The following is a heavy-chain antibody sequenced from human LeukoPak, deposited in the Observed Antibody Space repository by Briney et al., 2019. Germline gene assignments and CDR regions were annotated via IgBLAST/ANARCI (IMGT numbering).Heavy chain of an antibody. D-gene: IGHD6-19*01. V-gene: IGHV3-15*01. J-gene: IGHJ4*02. CDR2: IYTKPDGATT. Sequence: GGSLRLSCAASGFTFNNAWMTWVRQAPGKGLEWVGRIYTKPDGATTDYAAPVKGRFTISGDASKNTLYLQMNSLTTDDTAVYYCTTYTSGCCNHWGQGTLVIVSS. CDR1: GFTFNNAW. CDR3: TTYTSGCCNH.